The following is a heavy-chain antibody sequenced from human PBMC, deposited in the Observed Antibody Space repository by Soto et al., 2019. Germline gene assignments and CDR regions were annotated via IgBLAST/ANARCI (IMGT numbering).Heavy chain of an antibody. D-gene: IGHD3-22*01. CDR3: AREVVLRQVVISYGMDV. V-gene: IGHV1-3*01. Sequence: ASVKVSCKASGYTFTSYAMHWVRQAPGQRLEWMGWINAGNGNTKYSPKFQGRVTITRDTSASTAYMELSSLRSEDTAVYYCAREVVLRQVVISYGMDVWGQGTTVTVSS. CDR1: GYTFTSYA. CDR2: INAGNGNT. J-gene: IGHJ6*02.